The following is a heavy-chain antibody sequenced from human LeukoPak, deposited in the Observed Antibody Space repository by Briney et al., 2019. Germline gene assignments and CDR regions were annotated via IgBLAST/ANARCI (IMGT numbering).Heavy chain of an antibody. CDR2: MNPNSGKT. CDR1: GYTFTSYD. CDR3: ARGRNRYDFWSGYVDY. Sequence: ASVKVSCKASGYTFTSYDINWVRQATGQGLEWMGWMNPNSGKTGYAQKFQGRVTMTRNTSISTAYMELSSLRSEDTAVYYCARGRNRYDFWSGYVDYWGQGTLVTVSS. J-gene: IGHJ4*02. D-gene: IGHD3-3*01. V-gene: IGHV1-8*01.